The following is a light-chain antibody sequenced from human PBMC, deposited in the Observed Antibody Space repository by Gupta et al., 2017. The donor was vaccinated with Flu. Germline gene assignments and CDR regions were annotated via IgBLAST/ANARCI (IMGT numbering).Light chain of an antibody. CDR1: KLGHKY. CDR3: QAWDSSTVV. J-gene: IGLJ2*01. CDR2: QDI. V-gene: IGLV3-1*01. Sequence: SYELTQPPSVSVSPGQTATITCSGDKLGHKYAFWYQQRPGQSPVLVIYQDIKRPAGIPERFSGSNSGNTATLTISGTQAMDEADYYCQAWDSSTVVFGGGNKLTVL.